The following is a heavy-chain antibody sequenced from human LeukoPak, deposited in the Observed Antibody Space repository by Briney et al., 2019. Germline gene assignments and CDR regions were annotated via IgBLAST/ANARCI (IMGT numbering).Heavy chain of an antibody. CDR3: ARGPYTDY. CDR1: GFTFSSYE. J-gene: IGHJ4*02. V-gene: IGHV3-48*03. CDR2: INSYSTNI. Sequence: GGSLRLSCAASGFTFSSYEMNWVRQAPGKGLEWVSSINSYSTNIYYADSVKGQFTISRDNAKNSLYLQMNSLRAEDTALYYCARGPYTDYWGQGTLVTVSS. D-gene: IGHD2-2*02.